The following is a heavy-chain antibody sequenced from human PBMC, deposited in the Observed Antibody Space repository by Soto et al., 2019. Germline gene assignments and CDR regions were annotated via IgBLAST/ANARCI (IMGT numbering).Heavy chain of an antibody. Sequence: ASVKVSCKASGYTFTGYYMHWVRQAPGQGLEWMGWINPNSGGTNYAQKFQGWVTMTRDTSISTAYMELSRLRSDDTAVYYCARPSAYDFWSGYYEAAFDYWGQGTLVTVSS. CDR2: INPNSGGT. J-gene: IGHJ4*02. V-gene: IGHV1-2*04. CDR1: GYTFTGYY. CDR3: ARPSAYDFWSGYYEAAFDY. D-gene: IGHD3-3*01.